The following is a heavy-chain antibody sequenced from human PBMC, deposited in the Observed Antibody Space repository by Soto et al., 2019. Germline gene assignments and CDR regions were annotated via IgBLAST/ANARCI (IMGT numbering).Heavy chain of an antibody. CDR2: ISSSSSYT. V-gene: IGHV3-11*05. CDR3: ARHLKGYLYYYGMDV. Sequence: QVQLVESGGGLVKPGGSLRLSCAASGFTFSDYYMSWIRQAPGKGLEWVSYISSSSSYTNYADSVKGRFTISRDNAKKSVYLQMNSLRAEDTAVYYCARHLKGYLYYYGMDVWGQGTTVTVSS. CDR1: GFTFSDYY. J-gene: IGHJ6*02. D-gene: IGHD2-21*01.